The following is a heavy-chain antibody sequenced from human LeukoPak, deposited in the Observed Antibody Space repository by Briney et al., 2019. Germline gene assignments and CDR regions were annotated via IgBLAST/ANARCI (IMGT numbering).Heavy chain of an antibody. CDR1: GGTFSSYA. CDR2: IIPIFGTA. V-gene: IGHV1-69*01. CDR3: ARDPGIAVAPGAFDI. Sequence: SVKVSCKASGGTFSSYAISWVQQAPGQGLEWMGGIIPIFGTANYAQKFQGRVTITADESTSTAYMELSSLRSEDTAVYYCARDPGIAVAPGAFDIWGRGTMVTVSS. D-gene: IGHD6-19*01. J-gene: IGHJ3*02.